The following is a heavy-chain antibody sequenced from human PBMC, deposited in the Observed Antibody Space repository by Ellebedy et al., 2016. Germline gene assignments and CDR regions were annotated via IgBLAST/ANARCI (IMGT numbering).Heavy chain of an antibody. Sequence: GGSLRLSCAASGFTFSIYSMNWVRQAPGKGLEWVSSISSGSHYIYYADSVKGRFTISRDNAKNSLYLQMNSLRAEDTAVYYCARDSPYCTNGVCYLVDCWGQGTLVTVSS. CDR3: ARDSPYCTNGVCYLVDC. D-gene: IGHD2-8*01. J-gene: IGHJ4*02. CDR2: ISSGSHYI. V-gene: IGHV3-21*01. CDR1: GFTFSIYS.